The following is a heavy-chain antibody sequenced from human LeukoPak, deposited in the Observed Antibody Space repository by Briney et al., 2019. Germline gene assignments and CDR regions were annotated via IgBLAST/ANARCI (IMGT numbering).Heavy chain of an antibody. CDR3: ARAGDINYYGSGSSEAWFDP. V-gene: IGHV1-46*01. D-gene: IGHD3-10*01. CDR1: GYTFTSYY. J-gene: IGHJ5*02. CDR2: INPSGGST. Sequence: ASVKVSCKASGYTFTSYYMHWVRQAPGQGLEWMGIINPSGGSTSYAQKFQGRVTMTRDTSTSTVYMELSSLRSEDTAVYYCARAGDINYYGSGSSEAWFDPWGQGTLVTVSS.